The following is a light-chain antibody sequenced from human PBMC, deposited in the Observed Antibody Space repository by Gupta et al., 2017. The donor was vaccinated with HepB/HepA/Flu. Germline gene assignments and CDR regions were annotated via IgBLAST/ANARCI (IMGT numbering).Light chain of an antibody. V-gene: IGLV1-44*01. Sequence: SVLPQPPSASGTPRQRVTLSCSGSSSNNGSNTVNWYQQLPGTAPKLLIYSNNQRPSGVPDRFSGSKSGTSAALAISGLQSEDEADYYCAAWDDSMNGSWVFGGGTKLTVL. CDR1: SSNNGSNT. J-gene: IGLJ3*02. CDR3: AAWDDSMNGSWV. CDR2: SNN.